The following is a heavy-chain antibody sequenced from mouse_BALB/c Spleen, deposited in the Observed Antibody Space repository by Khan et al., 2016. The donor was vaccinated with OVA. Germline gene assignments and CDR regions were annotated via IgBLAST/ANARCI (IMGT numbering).Heavy chain of an antibody. Sequence: QVQLQESGAELVRPGTSVKLSCKTSGYIFTSYWIHWVKQRSGQGLEWIARIYPGTDNSYYSEKFKDKATLTADKSSSTAYIQLSSLKAEDSAVLVCDREEALYYMDYWGQGTTLTVSS. CDR1: GYIFTSYW. CDR2: IYPGTDNS. CDR3: DREEALYYMDY. V-gene: IGHV1-76*01. J-gene: IGHJ2*01.